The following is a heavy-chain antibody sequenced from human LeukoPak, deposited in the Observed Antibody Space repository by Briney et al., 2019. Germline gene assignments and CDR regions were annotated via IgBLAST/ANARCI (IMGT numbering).Heavy chain of an antibody. D-gene: IGHD3-22*01. CDR2: ISSSGSTI. Sequence: GRSLRLSCAASGFTFSSFEMNWVRQAPGKGLEWVSYISSSGSTIYYADSVKGRFTISRDNAKNSLYLQMNSLRAEDTAVYYCARAHYYDSSGFDYWGQGTLVTVSS. V-gene: IGHV3-48*03. CDR1: GFTFSSFE. CDR3: ARAHYYDSSGFDY. J-gene: IGHJ4*02.